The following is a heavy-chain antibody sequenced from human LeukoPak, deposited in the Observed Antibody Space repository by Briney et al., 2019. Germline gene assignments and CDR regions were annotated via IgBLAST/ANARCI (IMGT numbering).Heavy chain of an antibody. CDR2: ISSSGSTI. V-gene: IGHV3-48*03. CDR3: AKSPYFYNSGRYVDV. J-gene: IGHJ6*03. CDR1: GFTFSSYE. Sequence: GGSLRLSCAASGFTFSSYEMNWVRQAPGKGLEWVSYISSSGSTIYYADSIKGRFTISRDSSKNMLYLQMNRLRAEDTAVYYCAKSPYFYNSGRYVDVWGKGTTVTVSS. D-gene: IGHD3-10*01.